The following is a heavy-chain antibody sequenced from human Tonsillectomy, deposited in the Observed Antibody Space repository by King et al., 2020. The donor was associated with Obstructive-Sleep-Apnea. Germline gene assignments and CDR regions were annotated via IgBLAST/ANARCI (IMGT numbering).Heavy chain of an antibody. J-gene: IGHJ6*04. CDR1: GGSISSTYW. Sequence: QLQESGPGLVKPSGTLSLTCAVSGGSISSTYWWNWVRQPPGKGLEWIGEIYHSGNTNYNPSLKSRVTIPVDKSKNQFSLKLSSVTAADTAVYYCARVTWRPYYFGMDVWGEGTTVTVSS. D-gene: IGHD5-24*01. V-gene: IGHV4-4*02. CDR3: ARVTWRPYYFGMDV. CDR2: IYHSGNT.